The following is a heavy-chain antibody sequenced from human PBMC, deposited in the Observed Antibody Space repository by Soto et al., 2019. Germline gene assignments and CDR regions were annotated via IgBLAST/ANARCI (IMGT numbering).Heavy chain of an antibody. CDR2: ISHDENNR. Sequence: QVQLVESGGGVVQPGTSLRLSCAASRFTFSNYGMHWVRQAPGKGLEWVAVISHDENNRYYADSVKGRFTISRDNSKNTLYLQMSSLRAEDTAVYYCAKPHDYINYRHFDCGGQGTLVTVSS. D-gene: IGHD4-4*01. V-gene: IGHV3-30*18. CDR1: RFTFSNYG. J-gene: IGHJ4*02. CDR3: AKPHDYINYRHFDC.